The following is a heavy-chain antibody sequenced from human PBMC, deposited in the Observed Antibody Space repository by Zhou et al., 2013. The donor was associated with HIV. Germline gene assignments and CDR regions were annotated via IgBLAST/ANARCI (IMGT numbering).Heavy chain of an antibody. CDR2: TIPVFGTT. J-gene: IGHJ4*02. Sequence: QVQLVQSGAEVKKPGSSVKVSCKASGGTFNKYTMTWVRHAPGQGLEWMGGTIPVFGTTNYAQKFHGRVTITTDESSSTAYMELTNLTFNDTAVYYCARGAYGSGSFXGRYWGQGTLVTVAS. D-gene: IGHD3-10*01. V-gene: IGHV1-69*05. CDR1: GGTFNKYT. CDR3: ARGAYGSGSFXGRY.